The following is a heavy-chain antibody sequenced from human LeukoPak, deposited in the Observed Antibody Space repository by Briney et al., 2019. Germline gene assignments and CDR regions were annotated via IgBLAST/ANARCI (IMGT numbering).Heavy chain of an antibody. Sequence: PSETLSLTCTVSGGSISSYYWSWIRQPPGKGLEWIGYIYYSGSTNYNPSLKSRVTISVDTSKNQFSLKLSSVTAADTAVYYCARVGEGATTPYFDYWGQGTLVTVSS. D-gene: IGHD1-26*01. CDR3: ARVGEGATTPYFDY. V-gene: IGHV4-59*01. CDR1: GGSISSYY. J-gene: IGHJ4*02. CDR2: IYYSGST.